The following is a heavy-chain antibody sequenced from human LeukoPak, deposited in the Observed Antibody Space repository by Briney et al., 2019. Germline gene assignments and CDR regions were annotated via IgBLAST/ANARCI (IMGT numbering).Heavy chain of an antibody. CDR2: IYHSGST. CDR3: ARDPRSIFGVVTGFDY. CDR1: GGSFSGYY. D-gene: IGHD3-3*01. J-gene: IGHJ4*02. V-gene: IGHV4-34*01. Sequence: SETLSLTCAVYGGSFSGYYWSWIRQPPGKGLEWIGSIYHSGSTYYNPSLKSRVTISVDTSKNQFSLKLSSVTAADTAVYYCARDPRSIFGVVTGFDYWGQGTLVTVSS.